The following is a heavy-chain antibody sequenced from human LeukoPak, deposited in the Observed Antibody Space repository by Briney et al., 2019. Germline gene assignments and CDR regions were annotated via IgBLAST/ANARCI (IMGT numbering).Heavy chain of an antibody. CDR1: EFTFSSYG. V-gene: IGHV3-23*01. J-gene: IGHJ3*02. Sequence: PGGPLRLSGEAPEFTFSSYGMSWVGQAPGRGLGWVSSISGSGGSTQYADSVQGRFAISRDNSKNTLYLQMNSLRVEDTAVYFCARDPNGDYIGTFDMWGRGTMVSVSS. D-gene: IGHD4-17*01. CDR3: ARDPNGDYIGTFDM. CDR2: ISGSGGST.